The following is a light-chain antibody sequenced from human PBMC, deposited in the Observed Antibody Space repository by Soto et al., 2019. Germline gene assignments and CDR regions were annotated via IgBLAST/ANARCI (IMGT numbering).Light chain of an antibody. CDR3: QQRSNWPRT. CDR1: QSFRGL. V-gene: IGKV3-11*01. Sequence: PGEIATLSCMSSQSFRGLLAWYQQKPGQAPRLLIYDAYNRATGIPPRFSGSGSGTDFTLTISSLEPEDFAVYYCQQRSNWPRTFGQGTKVDIK. CDR2: DAY. J-gene: IGKJ1*01.